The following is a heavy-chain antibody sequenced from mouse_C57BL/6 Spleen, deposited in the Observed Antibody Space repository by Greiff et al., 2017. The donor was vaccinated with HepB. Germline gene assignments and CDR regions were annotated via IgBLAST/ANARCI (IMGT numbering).Heavy chain of an antibody. CDR2: IHPNSGST. J-gene: IGHJ1*03. CDR3: ARSATVVAPTWYFDV. D-gene: IGHD1-1*01. V-gene: IGHV1-64*01. CDR1: GYTFTSYW. Sequence: VQLQQPGAELVKPGASVKLSCKASGYTFTSYWMHWVKQRPGQGLEWIGMIHPNSGSTNYNEKFKSKATLTVDKSSSTAYMQLSSLTSEDSAVYYCARSATVVAPTWYFDVWGTGTTVTVSS.